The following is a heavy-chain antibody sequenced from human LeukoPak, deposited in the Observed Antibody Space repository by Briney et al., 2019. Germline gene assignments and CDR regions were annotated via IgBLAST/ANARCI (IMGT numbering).Heavy chain of an antibody. CDR2: IYSGGST. CDR3: ARDQDYYGSGSYYKDYYYGMDV. CDR1: GFTVSSNY. V-gene: IGHV3-66*01. Sequence: GGSLRLSCAASGFTVSSNYMSWVRQAPGKGLEWVSVIYSGGSTYYADSVKGRFTISRDNSKNTLYLQMNSLRAEDTAVYYCARDQDYYGSGSYYKDYYYGMDVWGQGTTVTVSS. D-gene: IGHD3-10*01. J-gene: IGHJ6*02.